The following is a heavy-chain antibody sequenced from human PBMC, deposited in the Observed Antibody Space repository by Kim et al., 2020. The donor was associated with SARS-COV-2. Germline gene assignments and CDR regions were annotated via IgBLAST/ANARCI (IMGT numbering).Heavy chain of an antibody. Sequence: SSSYIYYADSVKGRFTISRDNAKNSLYLQMNSLRAEDTAVYYCAISLGILYWGQGTLVTVSS. J-gene: IGHJ4*02. CDR2: SSSYI. CDR3: AISLGILY. V-gene: IGHV3-21*01. D-gene: IGHD7-27*01.